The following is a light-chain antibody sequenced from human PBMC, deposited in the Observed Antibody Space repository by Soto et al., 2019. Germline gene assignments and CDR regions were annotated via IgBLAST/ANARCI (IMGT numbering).Light chain of an antibody. Sequence: QSALTQPPSVSGAPGQRITISCSGSSXNFGAGYAVQWYQQLPGTAPKLLIYGNNNRPSGVPDRFSGSKSGTSASLAITGLQAEDEADYYCQSYESSLSGSVFGTGTKVTVL. J-gene: IGLJ1*01. V-gene: IGLV1-40*01. CDR2: GNN. CDR3: QSYESSLSGSV. CDR1: SXNFGAGYA.